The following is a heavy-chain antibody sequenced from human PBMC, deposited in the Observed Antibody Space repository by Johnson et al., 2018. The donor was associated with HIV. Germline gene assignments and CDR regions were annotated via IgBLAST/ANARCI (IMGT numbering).Heavy chain of an antibody. CDR3: HVVVAADQTNYHDAFDI. V-gene: IGHV3-30*04. D-gene: IGHD2-15*01. Sequence: QVQLVESGGGLVQPWGSLRLSCAASGFTFSNYAIHWVRQAPGKGLEWVAVISFAGNNTSYADSLQGRFTISRNNSKNTLYLQMNSLRAEDTALYYCHVVVAADQTNYHDAFDIWGQGTMVTVSS. CDR1: GFTFSNYA. J-gene: IGHJ3*02. CDR2: ISFAGNNT.